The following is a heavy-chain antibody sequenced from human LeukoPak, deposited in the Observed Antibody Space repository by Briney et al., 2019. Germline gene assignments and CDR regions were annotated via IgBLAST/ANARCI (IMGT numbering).Heavy chain of an antibody. V-gene: IGHV4-4*07. Sequence: PSETLSLTCTVSGGSIISSYFWSWIRQPAGKGLEWIGRIYNTGSTDFNPSRKSRVTMSVDTSKNQFSLKLSSGTAADTAVYYCAKYASGSLVVWGQGTLVTVSS. CDR1: GGSIISSYF. CDR3: AKYASGSLVV. CDR2: IYNTGST. D-gene: IGHD3-10*01. J-gene: IGHJ4*02.